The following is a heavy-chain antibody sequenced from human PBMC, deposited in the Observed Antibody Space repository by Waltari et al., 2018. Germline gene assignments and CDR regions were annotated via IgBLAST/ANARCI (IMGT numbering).Heavy chain of an antibody. CDR1: GFTFADYA. CDR3: ARDRGSGYYWGFGP. J-gene: IGHJ5*02. CDR2: ITKVSGAI. D-gene: IGHD3-22*01. Sequence: EVQLVESGGDLVQPGRSLRLTCAASGFTFADYAMPWVRNVPGKGLGWVSGITKVSGAIDYADSVKGRFIISRDNAENSLYLQMNSLRAEDTAFYYCARDRGSGYYWGFGPWGQGTPVTVSS. V-gene: IGHV3-9*01.